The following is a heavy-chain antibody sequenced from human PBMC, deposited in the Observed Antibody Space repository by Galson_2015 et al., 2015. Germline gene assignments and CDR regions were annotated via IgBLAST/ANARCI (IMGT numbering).Heavy chain of an antibody. CDR2: IYHSGST. CDR3: ASYSCTGGSCYYNFDS. CDR1: GGSITSSNW. Sequence: SETLSLTCAVSGGSITSSNWWSWVRQPPGKGLEWIGDIYHSGSTNYNPSLKSRVTISVDKSKNQFSLNLNSVTAADTAVFYCASYSCTGGSCYYNFDSWGQGTLVTVSS. J-gene: IGHJ4*02. D-gene: IGHD2-15*01. V-gene: IGHV4-4*02.